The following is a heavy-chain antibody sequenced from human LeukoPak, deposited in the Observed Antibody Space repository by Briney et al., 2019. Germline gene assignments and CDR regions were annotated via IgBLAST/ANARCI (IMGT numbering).Heavy chain of an antibody. CDR3: ARGLVGYY. J-gene: IGHJ4*02. CDR2: IYYSGST. D-gene: IGHD6-6*01. CDR1: GGSISSYY. Sequence: SETLSLTCTVSGGSISSYYWSWIRQPPGKGLEWIGYIYYSGSTNYNPSLKSRVTISVDTSKNQFSLKLSSVTAADTAVYYCARGLVGYYWGQGTLVTVSS. V-gene: IGHV4-59*01.